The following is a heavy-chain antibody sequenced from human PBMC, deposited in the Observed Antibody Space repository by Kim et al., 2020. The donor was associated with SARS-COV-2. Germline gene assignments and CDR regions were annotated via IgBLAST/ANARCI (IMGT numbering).Heavy chain of an antibody. Sequence: SETLSLTCTVSGGSISSYYWSWIRQPPGKGLEWIGYIYYSGSTNYNPSLKSRVTISVDTSKNQFSLKLSSVTAADTAVYYCARHWSGYCSSTSCYEGIRRFDPWGQGTLVTVSS. J-gene: IGHJ5*02. D-gene: IGHD2-2*01. V-gene: IGHV4-59*08. CDR3: ARHWSGYCSSTSCYEGIRRFDP. CDR1: GGSISSYY. CDR2: IYYSGST.